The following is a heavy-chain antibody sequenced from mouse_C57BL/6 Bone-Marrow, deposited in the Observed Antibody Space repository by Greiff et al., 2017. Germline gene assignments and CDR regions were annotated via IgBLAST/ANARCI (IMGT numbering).Heavy chain of an antibody. J-gene: IGHJ1*03. CDR1: GFSLSTSGMG. CDR2: IYWDDDK. CDR3: ARYDGYYPRYFDV. D-gene: IGHD2-3*01. Sequence: QVTLKESGPGILQSSQTLSLSCSFSGFSLSTSGMGVSWLRQPSGKGLEWLAHIYWDDDKRYNPSLKSQLSISKATSRNQVFLKITSVDTADTATYYCARYDGYYPRYFDVWGTGTTVTVSS. V-gene: IGHV8-12*01.